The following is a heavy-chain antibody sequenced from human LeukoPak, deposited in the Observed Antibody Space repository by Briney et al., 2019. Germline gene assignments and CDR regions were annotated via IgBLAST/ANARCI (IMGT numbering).Heavy chain of an antibody. V-gene: IGHV3-30*02. Sequence: GGSLRLSCAASGFTFSSYGMHWVRQAPGKGLEWVAFIRYDGSNKYYADSVKGRFTISRDNSKNTLYLQMNSLRAEDTAVYYCAKDTMRTTYYFDSWGQGTLVTVSS. CDR2: IRYDGSNK. J-gene: IGHJ4*02. CDR3: AKDTMRTTYYFDS. CDR1: GFTFSSYG. D-gene: IGHD4-11*01.